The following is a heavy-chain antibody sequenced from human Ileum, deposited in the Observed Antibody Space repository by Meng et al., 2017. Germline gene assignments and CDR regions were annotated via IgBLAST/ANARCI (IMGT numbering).Heavy chain of an antibody. CDR1: GTW. CDR2: IFQSGRT. Sequence: QVQPHESGPRLVKPSATLSLTCAVSGTWWSWVRQPPGKGLEWIGEIFQSGRTNYNPSLKSRVTISIDKSKSQISLQLSAVTAADTAVYSCATSNDRDVYYLGYWGQGTLVTVSS. CDR3: ATSNDRDVYYLGY. V-gene: IGHV4-4*02. D-gene: IGHD3-22*01. J-gene: IGHJ4*02.